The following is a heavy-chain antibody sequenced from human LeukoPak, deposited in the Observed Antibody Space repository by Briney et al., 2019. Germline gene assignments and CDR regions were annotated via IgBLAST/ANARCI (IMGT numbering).Heavy chain of an antibody. V-gene: IGHV3-74*01. CDR3: AREVCSGGSCYFDY. J-gene: IGHJ4*02. D-gene: IGHD2-15*01. CDR1: GFTLSSYW. Sequence: QPGGSLRLSCAAPGFTLSSYWMHWVRQAPGKGLVWVSRINSDGSSTSYADSVKGRFTISRDSAKNTLYLQMNSLRAEDTAVYYCAREVCSGGSCYFDYWGQGTLVTVSS. CDR2: INSDGSST.